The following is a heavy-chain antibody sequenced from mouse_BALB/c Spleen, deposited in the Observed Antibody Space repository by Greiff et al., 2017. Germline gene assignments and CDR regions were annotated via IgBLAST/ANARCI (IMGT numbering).Heavy chain of an antibody. J-gene: IGHJ1*01. D-gene: IGHD3-3*01. V-gene: IGHV5-6-3*01. CDR3: ARGGGTSDWYFDV. CDR2: INSNGGST. Sequence: EVMLVESGGGLVQPGGSLKLSCAASGFTFSSYGMSWVRQTPDKRLELVATINSNGGSTYYPDSVKGRFTISRDNAKNTLYLQMSSLKSEDTAMYYCARGGGTSDWYFDVWGAGTTVTVSS. CDR1: GFTFSSYG.